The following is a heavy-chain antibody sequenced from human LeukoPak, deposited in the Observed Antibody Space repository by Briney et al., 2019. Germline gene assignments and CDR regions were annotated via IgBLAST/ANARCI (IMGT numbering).Heavy chain of an antibody. V-gene: IGHV3-30*02. Sequence: PGGSLRLSCAASGFTFSSYGMHWVRQAPGKGLEWVAFIRYDGSNKYYADSVKGRFTISRDNSKNTLYLQMNSLRAEDTAVYYCAKSPGIAAAAPNGFDYWGQGTLVTVSS. CDR1: GFTFSSYG. CDR2: IRYDGSNK. J-gene: IGHJ4*02. CDR3: AKSPGIAAAAPNGFDY. D-gene: IGHD6-13*01.